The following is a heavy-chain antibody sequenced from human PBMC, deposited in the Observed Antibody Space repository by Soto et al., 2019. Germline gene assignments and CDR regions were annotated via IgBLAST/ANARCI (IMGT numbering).Heavy chain of an antibody. CDR1: GYTFTASG. CDR3: ARWDDYGASDQYHFDQ. D-gene: IGHD4-17*01. Sequence: ASVKVSCKASGYTFTASGISWVRQAPGQGLELMGWTSIYNGHTEYSPKFLGRVVMTTDTSADTAYLELKSLRPDDAALYYCARWDDYGASDQYHFDQWGQGTLVTVSS. V-gene: IGHV1-18*01. J-gene: IGHJ4*02. CDR2: TSIYNGHT.